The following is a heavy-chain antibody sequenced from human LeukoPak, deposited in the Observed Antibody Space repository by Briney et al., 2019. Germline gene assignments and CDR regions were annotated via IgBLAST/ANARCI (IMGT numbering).Heavy chain of an antibody. CDR1: GFTFSSYW. Sequence: GGSLRLSCAASGFTFSSYWMHWVRQAPGKGLVWVSRINSDGSSTSYADSVKGRFTISRDNAKNTLYLQMNSLRAEDTAVYYCAKDRQFDEFDYWGQGTLVTVSS. CDR2: INSDGSST. D-gene: IGHD3-9*01. J-gene: IGHJ4*02. V-gene: IGHV3-74*01. CDR3: AKDRQFDEFDY.